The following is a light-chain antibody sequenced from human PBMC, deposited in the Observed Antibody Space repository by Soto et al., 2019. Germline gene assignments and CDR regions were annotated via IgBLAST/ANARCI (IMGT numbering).Light chain of an antibody. J-gene: IGKJ5*01. Sequence: VLTQSPATLSLSPGGRATLSCRASQNINNDYLAWYQHKTGQPPRLLIYDASLRATGVPDRFSGSGSGTDFTLTITRLQSDDAAVYYCQQHGISPITFGQGTR. CDR2: DAS. V-gene: IGKV3-20*01. CDR3: QQHGISPIT. CDR1: QNINNDY.